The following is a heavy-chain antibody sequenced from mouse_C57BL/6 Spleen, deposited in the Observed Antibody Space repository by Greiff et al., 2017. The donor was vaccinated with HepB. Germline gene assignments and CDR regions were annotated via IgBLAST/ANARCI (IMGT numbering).Heavy chain of an antibody. Sequence: VQLKESGPGLVKPSQSLSLTCSVTGYSITSGYYWNWIRQFPGNKLEWIGYISYDGSNNYHPSLKYRISITRDTSKNPFFLKLNSVTTEDTATYYCARGGLTGTGFAYWGQGTLVTVSA. J-gene: IGHJ3*01. CDR2: ISYDGSN. CDR3: ARGGLTGTGFAY. CDR1: GYSITSGYY. D-gene: IGHD4-1*01. V-gene: IGHV3-6*01.